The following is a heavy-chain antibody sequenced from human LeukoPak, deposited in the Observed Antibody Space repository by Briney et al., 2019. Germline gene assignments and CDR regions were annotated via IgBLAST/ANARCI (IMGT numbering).Heavy chain of an antibody. Sequence: GGSLRLSCAASGFTFSSYGMHWVRQAPGKGLEWVAVISYDGSNKYYADSVKGRFTISRDNSKNTLYLQMNSLRAEDTAVYYCAKDLVVAALWYAFDIWGQGTMVTVSS. CDR2: ISYDGSNK. CDR1: GFTFSSYG. D-gene: IGHD2-15*01. CDR3: AKDLVVAALWYAFDI. V-gene: IGHV3-30*18. J-gene: IGHJ3*02.